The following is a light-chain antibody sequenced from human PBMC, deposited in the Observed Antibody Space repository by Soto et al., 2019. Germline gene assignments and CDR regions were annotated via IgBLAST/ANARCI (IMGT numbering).Light chain of an antibody. CDR1: TSNIGSNY. CDR3: AAWDDSLSGHVV. V-gene: IGLV1-47*01. J-gene: IGLJ2*01. CDR2: RNN. Sequence: QSVLTQPPSASGTPGQRVTISCSGSTSNIGSNYVYWYQHLPGTAPKLLIYRNNQRPSGVPDRFSASKSGTSASLAISGLRSEDEADYYCAAWDDSLSGHVVFGGGTQLTVL.